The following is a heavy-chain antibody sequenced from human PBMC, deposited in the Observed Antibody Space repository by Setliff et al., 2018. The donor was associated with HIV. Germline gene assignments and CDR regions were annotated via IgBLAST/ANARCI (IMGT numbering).Heavy chain of an antibody. Sequence: GGSLRLSCAASGFTFSSYAMSWVRQAPGKGLEWVSAISGSGGSTYYADSVKGRFTISRDNSKNTLYLQMSGLRAEDTAIYYCAKGGIGRNWGIDYWGQGTLVTVS. CDR1: GFTFSSYA. D-gene: IGHD7-27*01. V-gene: IGHV3-23*01. CDR2: ISGSGGST. CDR3: AKGGIGRNWGIDY. J-gene: IGHJ4*02.